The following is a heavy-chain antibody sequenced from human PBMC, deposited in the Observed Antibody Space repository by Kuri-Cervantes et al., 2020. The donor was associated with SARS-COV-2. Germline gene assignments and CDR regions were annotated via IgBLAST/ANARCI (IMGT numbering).Heavy chain of an antibody. J-gene: IGHJ4*02. V-gene: IGHV3-7*01. Sequence: LSLTCAASGFTFSTYWMSWVRQAPGKGLEWVANIKQDGSEKYYVDSVKGRFTISRDNAKNSLYLQMNSLRAEDTSVYYCARDFNPLDYWGQGTLVTVSS. CDR3: ARDFNPLDY. CDR1: GFTFSTYW. CDR2: IKQDGSEK.